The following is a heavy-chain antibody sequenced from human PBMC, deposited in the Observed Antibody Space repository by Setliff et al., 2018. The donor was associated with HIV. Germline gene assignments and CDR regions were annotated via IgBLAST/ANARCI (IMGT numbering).Heavy chain of an antibody. J-gene: IGHJ4*02. V-gene: IGHV3-30*02. CDR1: GFTFSTYG. CDR2: IRYDGSNQ. Sequence: GGSLRLSCAASGFTFSTYGMQWVRQAPGKGLEWVAFIRYDGSNQYYADSVKGRFTISRDNSKNTLYLQMNSLRVEDTAVYFCARDMNYNNDYPGVLGSWGRGTLVTVSS. D-gene: IGHD3-16*01. CDR3: ARDMNYNNDYPGVLGS.